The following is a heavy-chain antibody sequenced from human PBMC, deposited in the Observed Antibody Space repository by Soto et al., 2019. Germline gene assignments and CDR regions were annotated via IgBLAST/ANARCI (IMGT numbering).Heavy chain of an antibody. Sequence: GSLRLSCAASGFTFSSYVMHWVRQAPGKGVEWVSSIGGSAGSTYYAESVMGRFTISRDNSKNTVYLQMNSLRAEDTAVYYRAKRDSSGYYYFDSWGQGTLVTV. V-gene: IGHV3-23*01. J-gene: IGHJ4*02. CDR2: IGGSAGST. CDR1: GFTFSSYV. D-gene: IGHD3-22*01. CDR3: AKRDSSGYYYFDS.